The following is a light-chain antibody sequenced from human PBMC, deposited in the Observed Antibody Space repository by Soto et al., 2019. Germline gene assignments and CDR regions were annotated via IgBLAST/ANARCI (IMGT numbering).Light chain of an antibody. CDR3: ATWDRSLNEGV. CDR1: TSNIGSNP. Sequence: QSVLTQSPSASGTPGQRVTVSCSGSTSNIGSNPVNWYQQLPGTAPKPLIYNNNKRPSGVPDRFSGPKSATSASLAISGLQSEDEAHYYCATWDRSLNEGVFGGGTKLTVL. J-gene: IGLJ2*01. V-gene: IGLV1-44*01. CDR2: NNN.